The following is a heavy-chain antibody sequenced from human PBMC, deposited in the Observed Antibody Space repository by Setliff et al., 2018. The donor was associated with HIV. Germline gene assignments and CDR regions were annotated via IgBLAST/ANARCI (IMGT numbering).Heavy chain of an antibody. V-gene: IGHV4-34*01. CDR2: IIHSGST. CDR3: ARGPLVTDFWSGIGTFDV. D-gene: IGHD3-3*01. CDR1: GASFSHYY. Sequence: PSETLSLTCAVYGASFSHYYWNWIRQPPGKGLEWIGEIIHSGSTNYNPSLKSRVTISVDMSKNQFSLKLSSVTAADTAIYYCARGPLVTDFWSGIGTFDVWGQGTRVTVSS. J-gene: IGHJ3*01.